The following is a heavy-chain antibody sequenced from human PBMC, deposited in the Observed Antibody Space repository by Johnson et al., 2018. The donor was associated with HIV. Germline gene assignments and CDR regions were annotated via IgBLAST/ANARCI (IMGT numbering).Heavy chain of an antibody. J-gene: IGHJ3*02. CDR2: ISYDGSNK. CDR1: AFTFSNYA. CDR3: ARGYCSGGSCYSEYAFDI. V-gene: IGHV3-30-3*01. D-gene: IGHD2-15*01. Sequence: QLVESGGGVVQPGRSLRLSCAASAFTFSNYAMHWVRQAPGKGLEWVAVISYDGSNKYYADSVKGRFTISRDNSKNTLYLQMNSLRAEDTAVYYCARGYCSGGSCYSEYAFDIWGQGTMVTVSS.